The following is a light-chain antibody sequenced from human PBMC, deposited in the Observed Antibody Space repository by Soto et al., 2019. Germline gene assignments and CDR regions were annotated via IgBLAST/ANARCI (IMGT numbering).Light chain of an antibody. V-gene: IGLV1-47*01. Sequence: QSVLTQPPSASGTPGQRVTISCSGSSSNIGSNYVCWYQQLPGTAPKLLIYRDNQRHSGVPDRFSGSKSGTSASLAISGLRSEDEADYYCAAWDDSLSGRYVFGTGPQVTVL. CDR1: SSNIGSNY. CDR3: AAWDDSLSGRYV. CDR2: RDN. J-gene: IGLJ1*01.